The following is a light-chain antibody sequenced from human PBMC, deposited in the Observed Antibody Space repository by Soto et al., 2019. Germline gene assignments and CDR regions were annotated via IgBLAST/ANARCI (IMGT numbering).Light chain of an antibody. Sequence: QSVLIQPPSASGTPGQRVTISCSGSSSNIGRNTVNWYQQLPGTAPKLLIYSNNQRPSGVPDRFSGSKSGTSASLAISGLQSEDEADYYCAAWDDSLSGLYVFGTGTQLTVL. J-gene: IGLJ1*01. V-gene: IGLV1-44*01. CDR2: SNN. CDR3: AAWDDSLSGLYV. CDR1: SSNIGRNT.